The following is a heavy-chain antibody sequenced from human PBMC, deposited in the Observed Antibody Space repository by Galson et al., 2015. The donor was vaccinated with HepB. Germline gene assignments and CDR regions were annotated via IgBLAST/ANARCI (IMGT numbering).Heavy chain of an antibody. V-gene: IGHV3-15*07. D-gene: IGHD6-6*01. Sequence: SLRLSCAASDFTFNNAWMNWVRQAPGKGLEWVGRIKSKTDGGTIDYAAPVKGRFTISRDDSKRTVYLQMHSLKTEDTAVYYCSTEGSSIAARYIFDYWGQGTLVTVSS. J-gene: IGHJ4*02. CDR2: IKSKTDGGTI. CDR1: DFTFNNAW. CDR3: STEGSSIAARYIFDY.